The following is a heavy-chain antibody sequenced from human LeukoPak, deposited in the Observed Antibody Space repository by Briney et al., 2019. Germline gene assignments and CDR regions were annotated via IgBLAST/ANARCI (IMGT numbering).Heavy chain of an antibody. J-gene: IGHJ4*02. CDR1: GFTFSSYA. D-gene: IGHD1-26*01. CDR3: ARNIVGATTVHQNLDY. V-gene: IGHV3-23*01. CDR2: ISGSGGNT. Sequence: GGSLRLSCAASGFTFSSYAMSWVRQTPGKGLEWVSAISGSGGNTYYADSVKGRFTISRDSSKNTLYVQMNSLRAEDTAVYYCARNIVGATTVHQNLDYWGQGTLVTVSS.